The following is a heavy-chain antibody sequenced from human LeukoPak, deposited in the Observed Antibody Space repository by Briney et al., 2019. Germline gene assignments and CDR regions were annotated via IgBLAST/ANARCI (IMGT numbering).Heavy chain of an antibody. CDR2: IHPSSGNP. J-gene: IGHJ4*02. V-gene: IGHV7-4-1*02. D-gene: IGHD3-16*02. CDR1: GYTFTSYA. CDR3: ARALDSLGGLSLPDF. Sequence: ASVKVSCKASGYTFTSYAMNWVRQAPGQGLEWMGWIHPSSGNPAYAQGFTGRYVFSLDTSVTTTYLQINSLKPEDTAVYFCARALDSLGGLSLPDFWGQGTLVAVSS.